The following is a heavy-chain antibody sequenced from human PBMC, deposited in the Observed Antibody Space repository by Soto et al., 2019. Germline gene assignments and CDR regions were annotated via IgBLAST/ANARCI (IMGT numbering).Heavy chain of an antibody. CDR2: INAGNGNT. J-gene: IGHJ2*01. CDR1: GYTFTNYG. Sequence: SVKVSCKASGYTFTNYGIHWVRQAPGQRLEWMGWINAGNGNTKYSQKFQGRVIITRDTSASTAYMELSSLRSEDTAVFYCARAGYSSGWYHWYFDFWGRGTLVTVSS. D-gene: IGHD6-19*01. V-gene: IGHV1-3*01. CDR3: ARAGYSSGWYHWYFDF.